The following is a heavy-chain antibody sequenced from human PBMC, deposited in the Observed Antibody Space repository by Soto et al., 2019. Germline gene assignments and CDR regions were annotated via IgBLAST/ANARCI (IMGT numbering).Heavy chain of an antibody. CDR1: GYTFTGYY. J-gene: IGHJ4*02. V-gene: IGHV1-2*04. CDR2: INPNSGGT. CDR3: ALQPTSSSSWYYFDY. D-gene: IGHD6-13*01. Sequence: KVSCKASGYTFTGYYMHWVRQAPGQGLEWMGWINPNSGGTNYAQKFQGWVTMTRDTSISTAYMELSRLRSDDTAVYYCALQPTSSSSWYYFDYWGQGTLVTVSS.